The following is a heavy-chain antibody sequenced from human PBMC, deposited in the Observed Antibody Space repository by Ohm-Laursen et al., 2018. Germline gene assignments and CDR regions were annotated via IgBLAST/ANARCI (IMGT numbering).Heavy chain of an antibody. V-gene: IGHV3-21*01. D-gene: IGHD2-8*01. CDR1: GFTFSSYS. CDR2: ISSSSYI. J-gene: IGHJ5*02. CDR3: ARDYDYMVSDWFDP. Sequence: GSLRLSCAASGFTFSSYSMNWVRQAPGKGLEWVSSISSSSYIYYADSVKGRFTISRDNAKNSLYLQMNSLRAEDTAVYYCARDYDYMVSDWFDPWGQGTLVTVSS.